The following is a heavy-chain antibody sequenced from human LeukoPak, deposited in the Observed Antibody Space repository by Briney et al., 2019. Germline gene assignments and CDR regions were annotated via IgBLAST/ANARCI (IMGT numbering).Heavy chain of an antibody. CDR3: AKYGGSGWVIDY. CDR1: GASISSNY. V-gene: IGHV4-59*08. J-gene: IGHJ4*02. CDR2: IYYTGGT. D-gene: IGHD6-19*01. Sequence: PSETLSLTCTVSGASISSNYWTWIRQPPGKGLEYIGYIYYTGGTNYNPSLKSRVTISVDTPKNQFSLKLSSVTAADTAVYFCAKYGGSGWVIDYWGQGTLVTVSS.